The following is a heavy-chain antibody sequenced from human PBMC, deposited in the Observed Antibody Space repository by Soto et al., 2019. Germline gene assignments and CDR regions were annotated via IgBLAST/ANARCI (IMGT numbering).Heavy chain of an antibody. V-gene: IGHV3-30*14. CDR2: ISYDGSNK. D-gene: IGHD2-15*01. Sequence: QVQLVESGGGVVQPGRSLRLSCAASGFTFSSYAMHWFRQAPGKGLEWVAVISYDGSNKYYADSVKGRFTISRDNSKNELYLQMNSLRAEDTAVYYCARAGCDGGSCYTLVGRRYGMDVWGQGTTVNVSS. J-gene: IGHJ6*02. CDR1: GFTFSSYA. CDR3: ARAGCDGGSCYTLVGRRYGMDV.